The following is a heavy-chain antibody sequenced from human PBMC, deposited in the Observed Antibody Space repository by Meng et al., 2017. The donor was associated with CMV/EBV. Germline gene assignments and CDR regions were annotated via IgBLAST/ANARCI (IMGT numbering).Heavy chain of an antibody. CDR3: ARGFSITALSDY. J-gene: IGHJ4*02. CDR2: ISSSSSYI. Sequence: GESLKISCAASGFTFSSYSMNWVRQAPGKGLEWVSSISSSSSYIYYADSVKGRFTISRDNAKSSLYLQMNSLRAEDTAVYYCARGFSITALSDYWGQGTLVTVSS. D-gene: IGHD1-14*01. CDR1: GFTFSSYS. V-gene: IGHV3-21*01.